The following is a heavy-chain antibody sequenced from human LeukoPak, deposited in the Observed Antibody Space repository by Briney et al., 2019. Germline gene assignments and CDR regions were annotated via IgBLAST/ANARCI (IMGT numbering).Heavy chain of an antibody. CDR1: GYTFTSYD. CDR2: INTNTGNP. D-gene: IGHD6-19*01. J-gene: IGHJ4*02. V-gene: IGHV7-4-1*02. CDR3: ARGSAVAGKLVDY. Sequence: ASVKVSCKASGYTFTSYDINWVRQATGQGLEWMGWINTNTGNPTYAQGFTGRFVFSLDTSVSTAYLQISSLKAEDTAVYYCARGSAVAGKLVDYWGQGTLVTVSS.